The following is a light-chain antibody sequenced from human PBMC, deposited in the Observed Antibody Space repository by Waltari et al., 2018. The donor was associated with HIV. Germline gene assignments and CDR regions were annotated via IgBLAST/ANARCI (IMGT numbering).Light chain of an antibody. CDR2: GAS. Sequence: EIVMTQSPATLSVSPGERATLSCRTSQSVSSNLAWYQQKPGQAPRLLIYGASTRATDIPARFSGSGSGTEFTLTISSLQSEDFAVYYCQQRYTWPLTFGGGTRVEIK. CDR1: QSVSSN. J-gene: IGKJ4*01. V-gene: IGKV3-15*01. CDR3: QQRYTWPLT.